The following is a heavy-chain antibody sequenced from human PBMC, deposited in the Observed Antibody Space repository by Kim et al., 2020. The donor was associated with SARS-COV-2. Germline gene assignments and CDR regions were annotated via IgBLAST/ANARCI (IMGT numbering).Heavy chain of an antibody. CDR3: ARDGTYYYGSRSYLDY. V-gene: IGHV3-30-3*01. Sequence: GGSLRLSCAASGFTFSSYAIHWVRQAPGKGLEWVAVISYDGSNKYYADSVKGQFTISRDNSTNTLYLQMNSLRAEDTAVYYCARDGTYYYGSRSYLDYWGQGTLVTVSS. J-gene: IGHJ4*02. D-gene: IGHD3-10*01. CDR2: ISYDGSNK. CDR1: GFTFSSYA.